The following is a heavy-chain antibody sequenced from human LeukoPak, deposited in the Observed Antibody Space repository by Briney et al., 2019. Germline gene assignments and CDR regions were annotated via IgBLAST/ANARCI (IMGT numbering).Heavy chain of an antibody. Sequence: SQTLSLTCTVSGGSISSGGYYWSWIRQPPGKGLEWIGYIYHSGSTYFNPSLKSRVTISVDRSKNQFSLKLSSVTAADTAVYYCAREGTIPSPGLSYYMDVWGKGTTVTVSS. D-gene: IGHD1-7*01. V-gene: IGHV4-30-2*01. J-gene: IGHJ6*03. CDR3: AREGTIPSPGLSYYMDV. CDR1: GGSISSGGYY. CDR2: IYHSGST.